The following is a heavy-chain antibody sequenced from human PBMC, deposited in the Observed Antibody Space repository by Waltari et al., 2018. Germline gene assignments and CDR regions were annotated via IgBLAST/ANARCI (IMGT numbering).Heavy chain of an antibody. CDR2: INHSGST. CDR1: GGSFSGYS. D-gene: IGHD5-18*01. J-gene: IGHJ6*02. Sequence: QVQLQQWGAGLLKPSETLSLTCAVYGGSFSGYSWSWIRQPPGKGLEWIGEINHSGSTNYNPSLKSRVTISVDTSKNQFSLKLSSVTAADTAVYYCARGPRSGNSYGYLAYYYYGMDVWGQGTTVTVSS. V-gene: IGHV4-34*01. CDR3: ARGPRSGNSYGYLAYYYYGMDV.